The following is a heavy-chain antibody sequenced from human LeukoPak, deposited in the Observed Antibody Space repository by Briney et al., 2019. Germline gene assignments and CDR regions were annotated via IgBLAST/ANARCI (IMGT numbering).Heavy chain of an antibody. CDR1: GGSISSGSYY. D-gene: IGHD1-26*01. Sequence: SETLSLTCTVSGGSISSGSYYWGWIRQPPGKGLEWIGSIYYSGSTYYNPSLKSRVTISVDTSKNQFSLKLSSVTAADTAVYYCARGLSGSYLTETWFDPWGQGTLVTVSS. CDR2: IYYSGST. CDR3: ARGLSGSYLTETWFDP. V-gene: IGHV4-39*07. J-gene: IGHJ5*02.